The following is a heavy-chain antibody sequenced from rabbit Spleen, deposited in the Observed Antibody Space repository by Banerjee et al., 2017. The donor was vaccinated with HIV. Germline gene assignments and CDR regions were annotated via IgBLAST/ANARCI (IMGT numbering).Heavy chain of an antibody. CDR3: ARGAWSTDCMNL. CDR1: GFDFSSYG. J-gene: IGHJ4*01. V-gene: IGHV1S40*01. Sequence: QSLEESGGDLVKPGASLTLTCTASGFDFSSYGVSWVRQAPGKGLEWIACIDAGSSGSTYYASWAKGRFTISKASSTAVTLQMTSLTAADTATYFCARGAWSTDCMNLWGQGTLVTVS. D-gene: IGHD7-1*01. CDR2: IDAGSSGST.